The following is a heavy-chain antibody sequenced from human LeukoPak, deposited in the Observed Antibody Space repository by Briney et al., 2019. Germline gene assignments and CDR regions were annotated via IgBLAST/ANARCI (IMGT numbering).Heavy chain of an antibody. D-gene: IGHD3-10*01. Sequence: SETLSLTCAVYGGSFSGYYWSWIRQPPGKGLEWIGSIYYSGSTYYNPSLKSRVTISVDTSKNQFSLKLSSVTAADTAVYYCARPAAPGTFYYYMDVWGKGTTVTVSS. CDR1: GGSFSGYY. V-gene: IGHV4-34*01. CDR2: IYYSGST. CDR3: ARPAAPGTFYYYMDV. J-gene: IGHJ6*03.